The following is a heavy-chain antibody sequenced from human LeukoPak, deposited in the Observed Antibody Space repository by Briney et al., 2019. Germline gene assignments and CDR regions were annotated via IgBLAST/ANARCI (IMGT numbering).Heavy chain of an antibody. CDR2: IYSGGST. J-gene: IGHJ2*01. V-gene: IGHV3-53*01. D-gene: IGHD1-26*01. CDR1: GFTVSSNY. CDR3: AKDRTVGASYWYFDL. Sequence: LSGGSLRLSCAASGFTVSSNYMSWVRQAPGKGLEWVSVIYSGGSTYYADSVKGRFTISRVNSKNTLYLQMNSLRAEDTAVYYCAKDRTVGASYWYFDLWGRGTLVTVSS.